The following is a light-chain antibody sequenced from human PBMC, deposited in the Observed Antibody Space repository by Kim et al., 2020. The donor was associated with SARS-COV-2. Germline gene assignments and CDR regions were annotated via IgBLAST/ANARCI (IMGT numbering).Light chain of an antibody. CDR1: QGISSY. V-gene: IGKV1-9*01. CDR2: AAS. J-gene: IGKJ1*01. Sequence: DIQLTQSPSFLSASVGDRVTITCRASQGISSYLAWYQQKPGKAPKLLIYAASTLQSGVPSRFSGSGSGTEFTLTISSLQPEDLATYYCQQLAAFGQGTKVDIK. CDR3: QQLAA.